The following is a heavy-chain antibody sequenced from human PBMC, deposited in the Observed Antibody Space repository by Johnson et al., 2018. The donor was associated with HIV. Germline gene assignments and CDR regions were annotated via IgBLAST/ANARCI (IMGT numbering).Heavy chain of an antibody. CDR3: VRPAAAGRDDAFDI. D-gene: IGHD6-13*01. CDR2: IGTAGDT. V-gene: IGHV3-13*01. J-gene: IGHJ3*02. Sequence: VQLVESGGGLVQPGGSLRLSCAASGFIFSSYDMHWVRQATGRGLEWVSGIGTAGDTYYPGSVKGRFTISRENAKNSLYLQMNSLRAGDTAVYYCVRPAAAGRDDAFDIWGQGTMVTVSS. CDR1: GFIFSSYD.